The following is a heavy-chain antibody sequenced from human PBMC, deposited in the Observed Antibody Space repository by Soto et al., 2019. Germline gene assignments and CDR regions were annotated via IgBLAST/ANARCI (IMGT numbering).Heavy chain of an antibody. Sequence: GGSLRLSCAASGFTFSSYAMSWVRQAPGMGLEWVSAISGSGGSTYYADSVKGRFTISRDNSKNTLYLQMNSLRAEDTAVYYCAKDLSLVGATHFDYWGQGTLVTVSS. CDR3: AKDLSLVGATHFDY. CDR1: GFTFSSYA. D-gene: IGHD1-26*01. J-gene: IGHJ4*02. V-gene: IGHV3-23*01. CDR2: ISGSGGST.